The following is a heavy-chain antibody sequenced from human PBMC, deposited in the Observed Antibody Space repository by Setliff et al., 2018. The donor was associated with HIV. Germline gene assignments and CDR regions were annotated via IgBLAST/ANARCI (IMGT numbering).Heavy chain of an antibody. J-gene: IGHJ4*02. D-gene: IGHD6-13*01. V-gene: IGHV3-48*01. CDR2: ISSDSIFI. CDR1: GFTFSTYS. Sequence: PGGSLRLSCAASGFTFSTYSMNWVRQAPGKGLEWISYISSDSIFIYYADSVKGRFTISRDNAKNSLYLQMNSLRADDTAVYYCARDFRYSSSSAYWGQGTLVTVSS. CDR3: ARDFRYSSSSAY.